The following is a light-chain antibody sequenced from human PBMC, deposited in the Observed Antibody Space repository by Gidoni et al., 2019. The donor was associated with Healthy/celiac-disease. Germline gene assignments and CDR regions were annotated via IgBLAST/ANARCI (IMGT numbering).Light chain of an antibody. Sequence: EIVMPHSPATLSVSPGERATLSCRASQSVSSNLAWYQQKPGQAPRLLIYGASTRATGIPARFSGSGSGTEFTLTISSLQSEDFAVYYCQQYNNWPPYTFXXXTKLEIK. CDR2: GAS. J-gene: IGKJ2*01. V-gene: IGKV3-15*01. CDR3: QQYNNWPPYT. CDR1: QSVSSN.